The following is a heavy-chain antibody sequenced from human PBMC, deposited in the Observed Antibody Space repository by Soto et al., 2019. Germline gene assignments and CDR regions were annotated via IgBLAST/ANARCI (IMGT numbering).Heavy chain of an antibody. CDR2: INAGDGNT. V-gene: IGHV1-3*01. CDR1: GYTFTTYG. J-gene: IGHJ4*02. D-gene: IGHD4-17*01. Sequence: ASVKVSCKASGYTFTTYGIHWVRQAPGQRLEWMGWINAGDGNTKYSQRFQGRVTITRDTSASTAYMELSSLKSEDTALYYCATDYGDYSGGFDYWGQGTLVTVSS. CDR3: ATDYGDYSGGFDY.